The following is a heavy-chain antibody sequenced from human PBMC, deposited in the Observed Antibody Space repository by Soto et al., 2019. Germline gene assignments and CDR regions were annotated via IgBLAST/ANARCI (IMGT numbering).Heavy chain of an antibody. J-gene: IGHJ5*02. V-gene: IGHV4-38-2*01. CDR3: ARHPSSSSGWFDP. Sequence: PETLSLTCAVSGYSISSGYYWGWIRQPPGKGLEWIGSIYHSGSTYYNPSLKSRVTISVDTSKNQFSLKLSSVTAADTAVYYCARHPSSSSGWFDPWGQGTLVTVSS. D-gene: IGHD6-6*01. CDR1: GYSISSGYY. CDR2: IYHSGST.